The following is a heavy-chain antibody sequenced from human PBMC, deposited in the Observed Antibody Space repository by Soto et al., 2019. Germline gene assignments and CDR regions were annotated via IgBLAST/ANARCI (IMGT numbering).Heavy chain of an antibody. J-gene: IGHJ4*02. CDR3: ARWEQPLFDY. D-gene: IGHD1-26*01. Sequence: QVQLVESGGGGVQPGRSLRLSCAASGVTVSAYTMHWVRRAPGKGLEWVAVISSDGNHKYYTDSVKSRFTISRDTSTNTLYLPMNSLRAEDTAVYYCARWEQPLFDYWGQGTLVTVSS. CDR1: GVTVSAYT. CDR2: ISSDGNHK. V-gene: IGHV3-30-3*01.